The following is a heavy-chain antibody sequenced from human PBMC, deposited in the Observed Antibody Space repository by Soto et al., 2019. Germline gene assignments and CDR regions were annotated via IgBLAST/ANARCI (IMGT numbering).Heavy chain of an antibody. D-gene: IGHD6-13*01. Sequence: ASVKVSCKVSGYTLTELSMHWVRQAPGKGLEWMGGFDPEDGETIYAQKFQGRVTMTEDTSTDTAYMELSSLRSEDTAVYYCATDIAAAGATPYYYHYGMDVRGQGTTVTVS. CDR3: ATDIAAAGATPYYYHYGMDV. V-gene: IGHV1-24*01. CDR2: FDPEDGET. CDR1: GYTLTELS. J-gene: IGHJ6*02.